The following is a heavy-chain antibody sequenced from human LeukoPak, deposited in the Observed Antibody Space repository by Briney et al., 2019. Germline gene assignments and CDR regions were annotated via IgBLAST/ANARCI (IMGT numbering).Heavy chain of an antibody. CDR3: ARNWGSGWYFDL. V-gene: IGHV1-46*01. CDR1: GYTFTSYY. Sequence: GASVKVSCKASGYTFTSYYMHWVRQAPEQGLEWMGIINPSGGSTSYAQKFQGRVTITRDTSTSTVYMELSSLRSEDTAVYYCARNWGSGWYFDLWGRGTLVTVSS. CDR2: INPSGGST. J-gene: IGHJ2*01. D-gene: IGHD7-27*01.